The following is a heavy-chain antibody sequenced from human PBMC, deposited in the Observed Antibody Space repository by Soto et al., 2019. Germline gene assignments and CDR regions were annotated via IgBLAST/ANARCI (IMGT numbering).Heavy chain of an antibody. CDR1: GFTFSSYG. V-gene: IGHV3-30*18. CDR3: AKVVSDYYDSSGYYSDY. J-gene: IGHJ4*02. Sequence: QVQLVESGGGVVQPGRSLRLSCAASGFTFSSYGMHWVRQAPGKWLEWVAVISYDGSNKYYADSVKGRFTISRDNSKNTLYLQMNSLRAEDTAVYYCAKVVSDYYDSSGYYSDYWGQGTLVTVSS. D-gene: IGHD3-22*01. CDR2: ISYDGSNK.